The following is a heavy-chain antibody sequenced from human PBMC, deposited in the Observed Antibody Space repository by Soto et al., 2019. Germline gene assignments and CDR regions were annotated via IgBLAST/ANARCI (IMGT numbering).Heavy chain of an antibody. V-gene: IGHV5-10-1*01. Sequence: LVESLKISCQASGYSFTAYWITWVRQMHGKGLEWMATIDPSDSYVDYSPSFRGHVTFSVDRSITTVYLQWNSLKASDSAMYFCTRRASSSFYHFDFWGQGALVTVSS. CDR2: IDPSDSYV. CDR3: TRRASSSFYHFDF. D-gene: IGHD2-2*01. J-gene: IGHJ4*02. CDR1: GYSFTAYW.